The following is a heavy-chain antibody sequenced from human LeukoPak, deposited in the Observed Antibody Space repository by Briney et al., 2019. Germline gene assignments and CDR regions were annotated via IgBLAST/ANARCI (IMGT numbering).Heavy chain of an antibody. Sequence: GGSLRLSCAASGFTFSSYWMHWVRQAPGKGLVWVSRINTDGSSTSYADSVKGRFTISRDNAKNTLYPQMNSLRVEDTAVYYCARVLSGYYNDYWGQGTLVTVSS. CDR1: GFTFSSYW. V-gene: IGHV3-74*01. D-gene: IGHD3-3*01. CDR2: INTDGSST. J-gene: IGHJ4*02. CDR3: ARVLSGYYNDY.